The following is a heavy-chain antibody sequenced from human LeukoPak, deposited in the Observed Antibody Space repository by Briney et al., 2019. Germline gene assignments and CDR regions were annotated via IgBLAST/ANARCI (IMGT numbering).Heavy chain of an antibody. Sequence: PGGSLRLSCAAFGFTFSDYGMHWVRQAPGNGREWVAVISGDGNVKFHADSVKGRFTISRDNSKNTLYLQMNSLRVEDTATYYCAKERAAFCGYDYWGQGALVTASS. CDR1: GFTFSDYG. V-gene: IGHV3-30*18. CDR2: ISGDGNVK. D-gene: IGHD2-21*01. J-gene: IGHJ4*02. CDR3: AKERAAFCGYDY.